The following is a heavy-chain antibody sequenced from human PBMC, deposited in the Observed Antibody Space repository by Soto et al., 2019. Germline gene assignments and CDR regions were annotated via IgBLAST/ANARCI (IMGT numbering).Heavy chain of an antibody. J-gene: IGHJ5*02. CDR1: GGSISSSSYY. CDR3: ARWTPRGKTTVTTRPLYFDP. CDR2: IYYSGST. Sequence: PSETLSLTCTVSGGSISSSSYYWGWILHPPGKGLEWIGSIYYSGSTYYNPSLKGRVTISVDTSKNQFSLKLSSVTAADTAVYYCARWTPRGKTTVTTRPLYFDPWGQGTLVTVTS. V-gene: IGHV4-39*01. D-gene: IGHD4-17*01.